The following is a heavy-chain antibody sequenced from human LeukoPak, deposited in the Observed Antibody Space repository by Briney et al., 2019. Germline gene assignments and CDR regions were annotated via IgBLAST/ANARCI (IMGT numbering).Heavy chain of an antibody. D-gene: IGHD6-13*01. J-gene: IGHJ6*02. CDR2: INHSGST. Sequence: PSETLSLTCAVYGGSFSGYYWSWIRQPPGKGLEWIGEINHSGSTNYNPSLKSRVTISVDTSKNQFSLKLSSVTAADTAVYYCARSSSTNEAGYYYAMDVWGQGTTVTVSS. CDR3: ARSSSTNEAGYYYAMDV. CDR1: GGSFSGYY. V-gene: IGHV4-34*01.